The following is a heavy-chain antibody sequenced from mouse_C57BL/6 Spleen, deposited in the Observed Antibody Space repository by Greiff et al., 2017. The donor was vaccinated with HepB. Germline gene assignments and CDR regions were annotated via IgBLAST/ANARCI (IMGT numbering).Heavy chain of an antibody. CDR2: IDPSDSYT. J-gene: IGHJ4*01. V-gene: IGHV1-69*01. Sequence: VQLQQPGAELVMPGASVKLSCKASGYTFTSYWMHWVKQRPGQGLEWIGEIDPSDSYTNYNQKFKGKSTLTVDKSSSTAYMQLSSLTSEDSAVYYCARVYYSNYGNAMDYWGQGTSVTVSS. D-gene: IGHD2-5*01. CDR3: ARVYYSNYGNAMDY. CDR1: GYTFTSYW.